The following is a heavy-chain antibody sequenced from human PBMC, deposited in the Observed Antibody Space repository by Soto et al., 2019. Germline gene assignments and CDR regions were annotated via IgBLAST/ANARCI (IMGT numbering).Heavy chain of an antibody. CDR3: ARGPAEADSTFDL. D-gene: IGHD3-22*01. J-gene: IGHJ5*02. CDR1: GGSITTSGYY. Sequence: SETLSLTCSVSGGSITTSGYYWTWIRHLPGKGLEWIGYIYYTGSTYYNPSLESRVTISGDTSESQFSLKVTSVTAADTAVYYGARGPAEADSTFDLWGQGTLVTVSS. CDR2: IYYTGST. V-gene: IGHV4-31*03.